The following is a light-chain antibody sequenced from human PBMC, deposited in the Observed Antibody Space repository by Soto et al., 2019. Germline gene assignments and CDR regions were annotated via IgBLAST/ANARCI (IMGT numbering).Light chain of an antibody. Sequence: DIHMTHSPSTLSASVLYRVTITFLSSQGISSWLAWYQQKPGKAPKLLMYGASYLKSGVPTRFSGSGSGTDFTLTISSLQPEDFAIYYCQQTYTTPEITFGQGTRLEI. CDR3: QQTYTTPEIT. J-gene: IGKJ5*01. CDR2: GAS. V-gene: IGKV1-12*01. CDR1: QGISSW.